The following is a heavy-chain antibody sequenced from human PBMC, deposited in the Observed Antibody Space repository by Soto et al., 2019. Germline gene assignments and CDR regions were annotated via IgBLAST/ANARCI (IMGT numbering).Heavy chain of an antibody. CDR3: AKQGGWYSSSWYEEFDY. CDR2: ISYDGSNK. Sequence: GGFLRLSCAASGVTFISYGMHWVRQAPGKGLEWVAVISYDGSNKYYADSVKGRFTISRDNSKNTLYLQMNSLRAEDTAVYYCAKQGGWYSSSWYEEFDYWGQGTLVTVSS. J-gene: IGHJ4*02. CDR1: GVTFISYG. V-gene: IGHV3-30*18. D-gene: IGHD6-13*01.